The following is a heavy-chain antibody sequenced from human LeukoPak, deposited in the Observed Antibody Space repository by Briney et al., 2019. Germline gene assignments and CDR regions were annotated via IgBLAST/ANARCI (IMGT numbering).Heavy chain of an antibody. CDR2: TSWNIDNI. V-gene: IGHV3-9*01. CDR3: AKDYDYGFDY. Sequence: GRSLRLSCAASGFTFDDYAMHWVRQAPGKGLEWVSGTSWNIDNIDYADSVRGRFTISRDNAENSLYLQMNSLRAEDTALYYCAKDYDYGFDYWGQGTLVTVSS. CDR1: GFTFDDYA. D-gene: IGHD4-17*01. J-gene: IGHJ4*02.